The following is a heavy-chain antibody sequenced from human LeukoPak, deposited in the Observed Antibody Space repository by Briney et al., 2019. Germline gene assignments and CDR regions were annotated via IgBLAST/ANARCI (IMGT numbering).Heavy chain of an antibody. CDR2: IWYDGSNK. CDR3: ARDKVTRYYDSSGYSDY. Sequence: AGGSLRLSCAASGFTFSSYGMHWVRQAPGKGLEWVAVIWYDGSNKYYADSVKGRFTISRDNSKNTLYLQMNSLRAEDTAVYYCARDKVTRYYDSSGYSDYWGQGTLVTVSS. D-gene: IGHD3-22*01. J-gene: IGHJ4*02. CDR1: GFTFSSYG. V-gene: IGHV3-33*01.